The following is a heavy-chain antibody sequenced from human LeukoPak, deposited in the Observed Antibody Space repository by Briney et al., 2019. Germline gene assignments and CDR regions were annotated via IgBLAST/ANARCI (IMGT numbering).Heavy chain of an antibody. CDR3: ARHAYCSGGSCYHNFDY. D-gene: IGHD2-15*01. Sequence: GGSLRLSCATSGFTFSSYAMSWVRQAPGKGMEWVSTISGGGGSTYHADSVKGRFTISRDNAKNSLYLQMNSLRAEDTAVYYCARHAYCSGGSCYHNFDYWGQGTLVTVSS. V-gene: IGHV3-23*01. CDR1: GFTFSSYA. CDR2: ISGGGGST. J-gene: IGHJ4*02.